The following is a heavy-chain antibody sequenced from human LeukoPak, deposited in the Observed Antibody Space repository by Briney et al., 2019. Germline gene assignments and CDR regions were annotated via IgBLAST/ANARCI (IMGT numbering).Heavy chain of an antibody. CDR3: ARENYDFETFDP. D-gene: IGHD3-3*01. V-gene: IGHV4-34*01. CDR1: GGSFSGYY. CDR2: INHSGST. J-gene: IGHJ5*02. Sequence: PSETLSLTCAVYGGSFSGYYWSWIRQPPGKGLEWIGEINHSGSTNYNPSLKSRVTISVDTSKNQFSLKLSSVTAADTAVYYCARENYDFETFDPWGQGTLVTVSS.